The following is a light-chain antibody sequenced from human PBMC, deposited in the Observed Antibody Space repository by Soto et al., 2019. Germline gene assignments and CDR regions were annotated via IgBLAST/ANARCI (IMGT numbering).Light chain of an antibody. V-gene: IGLV2-14*01. CDR2: EVS. Sequence: QSVLTQPASVSGSPGQSITISCAGTSSDVGGYNYVSWYQQHPGKAPKLMIYEVSNRPSGVSNRFSGSKSGNTASLTISGLQAEDEADYYCSSYTRTSPLVFGTGTKVIVL. J-gene: IGLJ1*01. CDR1: SSDVGGYNY. CDR3: SSYTRTSPLV.